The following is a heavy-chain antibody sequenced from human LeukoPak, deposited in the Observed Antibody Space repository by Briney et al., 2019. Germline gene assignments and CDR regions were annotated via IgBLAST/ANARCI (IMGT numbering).Heavy chain of an antibody. Sequence: ASVKVSCKASGYTFTGYYMHWVRQAPGQGLEWMGWINPNSGGTNYAQKFQGRVTMTRDTSISTAYMELSRLRSDDTAVYYCARDLKAGLYYYYYYMDVWGKGTTDTVSS. CDR3: ARDLKAGLYYYYYYMDV. D-gene: IGHD6-19*01. CDR2: INPNSGGT. CDR1: GYTFTGYY. V-gene: IGHV1-2*02. J-gene: IGHJ6*03.